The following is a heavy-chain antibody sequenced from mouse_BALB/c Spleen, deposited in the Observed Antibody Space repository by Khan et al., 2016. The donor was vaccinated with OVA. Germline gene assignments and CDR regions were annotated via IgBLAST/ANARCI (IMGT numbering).Heavy chain of an antibody. J-gene: IGHJ3*01. CDR2: ISDLAYNI. CDR3: ARGGGTAPFAY. V-gene: IGHV5-15*02. Sequence: EVELVESGGGLVQPGGSRKLSCAASGFTFSDYGMAWVRQAPGKGPEWVAFISDLAYNIYYADTVTGRFTISRENAKNTLYLEMSSLRSEDTAIYYCARGGGTAPFAYWGLGTLVTVSA. CDR1: GFTFSDYG. D-gene: IGHD1-2*01.